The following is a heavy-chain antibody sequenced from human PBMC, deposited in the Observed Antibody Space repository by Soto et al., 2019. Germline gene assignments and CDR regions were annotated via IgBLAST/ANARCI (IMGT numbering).Heavy chain of an antibody. Sequence: QVQLVESGGGVVQPGRSLRLSCAASGLTFNNYAMHWVRQAPGKGLEWVAVISYDGSRKYYADSVEGRFTISRDNSKNTLVLKMTSLRTEDTAVYYCARGGIAAAGTRRYYFDSWGQGTLVTVSS. D-gene: IGHD6-13*01. V-gene: IGHV3-30-3*01. CDR1: GLTFNNYA. J-gene: IGHJ4*02. CDR2: ISYDGSRK. CDR3: ARGGIAAAGTRRYYFDS.